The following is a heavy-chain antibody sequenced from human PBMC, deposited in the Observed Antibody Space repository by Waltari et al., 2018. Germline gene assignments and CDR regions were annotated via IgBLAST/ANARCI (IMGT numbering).Heavy chain of an antibody. CDR1: GYTFTSYY. CDR2: INPSGGST. D-gene: IGHD3-9*01. J-gene: IGHJ4*02. CDR3: AIAYYDILTGYRPFDY. Sequence: QVQLVQSGAEVKKPGASVKVSCKASGYTFTSYYMHWVRQAPVQGLEWMGIINPSGGSTSYAQKFQGRGTMTRDTSTSTVYMELSSLRSEDTAVYYCAIAYYDILTGYRPFDYWGQGTLVTVSS. V-gene: IGHV1-46*01.